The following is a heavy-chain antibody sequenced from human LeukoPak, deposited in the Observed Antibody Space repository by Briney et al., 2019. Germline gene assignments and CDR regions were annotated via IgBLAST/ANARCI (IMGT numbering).Heavy chain of an antibody. J-gene: IGHJ4*02. CDR1: GFTVSSNY. Sequence: PGGSLRLSWAASGFTVSSNYMSWVRQAPGKGLEWVSVVYSGGSTHYADSVKGRFTISRDNSKNTLYLQMNSLRAEDTAVYYCAKDENMAASGYYFDSWGQGTLVTVSS. CDR3: AKDENMAASGYYFDS. CDR2: VYSGGST. V-gene: IGHV3-66*01. D-gene: IGHD6-13*01.